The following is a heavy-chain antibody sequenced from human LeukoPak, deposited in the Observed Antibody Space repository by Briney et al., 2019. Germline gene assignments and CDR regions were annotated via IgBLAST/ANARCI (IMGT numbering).Heavy chain of an antibody. CDR1: GFTVSRND. D-gene: IGHD4-17*01. CDR3: ARDPDGDYAIDY. CDR2: IYSGGST. J-gene: IGHJ4*02. Sequence: GGSLRLSCAASGFTVSRNDMSWVRQAPGKGLEWVSVIYSGGSTYYADSVKGRFTISRDNAKNSLYLQMNSLRAEDTAVYYCARDPDGDYAIDYWGQGTLVTVSS. V-gene: IGHV3-66*01.